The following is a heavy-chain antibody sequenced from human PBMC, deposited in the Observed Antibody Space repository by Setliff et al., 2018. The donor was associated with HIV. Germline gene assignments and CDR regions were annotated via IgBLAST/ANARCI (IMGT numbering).Heavy chain of an antibody. CDR1: GGSISSGSYY. V-gene: IGHV4-61*09. CDR3: ARGLSIFGVATPGFYSFMDV. D-gene: IGHD3-3*01. J-gene: IGHJ6*03. Sequence: KSSETLSLTCTVSGGSISSGSYYWSWIRQPAGKGLEWIGHIYTSGSTNYNPSLKSRVSISLDTSKKQVSLKLNSVTAADTAVYYCARGLSIFGVATPGFYSFMDVWGKGTTVTVSS. CDR2: IYTSGST.